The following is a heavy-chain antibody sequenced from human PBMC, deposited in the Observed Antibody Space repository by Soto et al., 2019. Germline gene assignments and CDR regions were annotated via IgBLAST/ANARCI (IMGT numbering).Heavy chain of an antibody. D-gene: IGHD4-17*01. CDR2: IYYSGST. V-gene: IGHV4-59*01. CDR1: GGSISSYY. CDR3: ARAYGDYVFDY. J-gene: IGHJ4*02. Sequence: SETLSLTCTVSGGSISSYYWSWIRQPPGKGLEWIGYIYYSGSTNYNPSLKSRVTISVDTSKNQFTLKLSSVTAADTAVYYCARAYGDYVFDYWGQGTLVPVSS.